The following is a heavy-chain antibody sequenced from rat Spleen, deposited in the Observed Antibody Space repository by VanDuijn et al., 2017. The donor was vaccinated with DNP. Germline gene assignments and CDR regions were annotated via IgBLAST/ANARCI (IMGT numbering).Heavy chain of an antibody. CDR1: GFTFSDYY. CDR3: VKDYDFYAMDA. J-gene: IGHJ4*01. CDR2: ISYDGGKT. V-gene: IGHV5-20*01. Sequence: EVQLVESGGGLVQPGRSLKLSCAASGFTFSDYYMAWVRQAPTTGLEWVASISYDGGKTHYSDSVRGRFTVSRHNAENTVYLQMNNLRSEDTATYFCVKDYDFYAMDAWGQGTSVTVSS.